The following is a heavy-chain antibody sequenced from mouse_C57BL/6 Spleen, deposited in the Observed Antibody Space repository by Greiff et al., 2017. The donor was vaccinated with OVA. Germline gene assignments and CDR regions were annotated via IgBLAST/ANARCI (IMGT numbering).Heavy chain of an antibody. Sequence: QVQLKESGPELVKPGASVKISCKASGYAFSSSWMNWVKQRPGKGLEWIGRIYPGDGDTNYNGKFKGKATLTADKSSSTAYMQLSSLTSEDSAVYVCARSTVVANYFDYWGQGTTLTVSS. D-gene: IGHD1-1*01. J-gene: IGHJ2*01. CDR1: GYAFSSSW. CDR3: ARSTVVANYFDY. CDR2: IYPGDGDT. V-gene: IGHV1-82*01.